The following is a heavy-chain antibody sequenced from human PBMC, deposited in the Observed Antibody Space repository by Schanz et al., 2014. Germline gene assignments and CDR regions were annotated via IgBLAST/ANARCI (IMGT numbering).Heavy chain of an antibody. CDR3: ATETYSSSWCFDY. V-gene: IGHV3-48*02. CDR1: GFTFSGYG. J-gene: IGHJ4*02. D-gene: IGHD6-13*01. Sequence: VQLVESGGGVVQPGRSLRLSCAASGFTFSGYGMHWVRQAPGKGLEWVSYISRSSSTIYYTDSVKGRFTISRDNAKNSVFLQMNGLRDEDTAVYYCATETYSSSWCFDYWGQGTLVTVSS. CDR2: ISRSSSTI.